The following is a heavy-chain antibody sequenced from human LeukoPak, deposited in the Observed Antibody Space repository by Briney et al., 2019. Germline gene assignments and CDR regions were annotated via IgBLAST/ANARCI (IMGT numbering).Heavy chain of an antibody. CDR3: ARVGLGYGYFDY. D-gene: IGHD5-18*01. CDR1: GGSISSGDYY. CDR2: IYYSGST. J-gene: IGHJ4*02. V-gene: IGHV4-30-4*08. Sequence: SQTLSLTCTVSGGSISSGDYYWSWIRQPPGKGLEWIGDIYYSGSTYYNPSLKSRVTISVDTSKNQFSLKLSSVTAADPAVYYCARVGLGYGYFDYWGQGTMVTVSS.